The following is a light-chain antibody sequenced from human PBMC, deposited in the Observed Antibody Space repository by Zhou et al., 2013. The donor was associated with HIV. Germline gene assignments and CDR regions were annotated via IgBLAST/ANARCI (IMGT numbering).Light chain of an antibody. V-gene: IGKV1-39*01. CDR2: AAS. CDR3: QQYYFFPLT. J-gene: IGKJ1*01. Sequence: DIQMAQSPSSLSASVGDRVTITCRASQSISSYLNWIQQKSGKAPKSLIYAASTLQTGVPSRFSGSGSGTEFTLTISCLQSEDFATYYCQQYYFFPLTFGQGTKVEVK. CDR1: QSISSY.